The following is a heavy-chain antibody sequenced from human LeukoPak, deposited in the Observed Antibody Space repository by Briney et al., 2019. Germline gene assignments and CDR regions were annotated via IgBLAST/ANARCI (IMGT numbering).Heavy chain of an antibody. CDR1: GFTFSSYA. CDR3: ARGSRHFGMDV. CDR2: IYSGGST. Sequence: PGGSLRLSCAASGFTFSSYAMHWVRQAPGKGLEWVSVIYSGGSTYYADSVKGRFTISRDNSKNTLYLQMNSLRAEDTAVYYCARGSRHFGMDVWGQGTTVTVSS. J-gene: IGHJ6*02. V-gene: IGHV3-66*01.